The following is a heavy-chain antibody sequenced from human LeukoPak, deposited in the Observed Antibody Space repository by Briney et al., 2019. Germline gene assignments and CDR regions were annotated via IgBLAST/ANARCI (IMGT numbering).Heavy chain of an antibody. CDR1: GYTFTSYY. CDR2: INPSGGST. V-gene: IGHV1-46*01. D-gene: IGHD5-18*01. Sequence: ASVKVSCKASGYTFTSYYMQWVRQAPGQGLEWMGIINPSGGSTSYAQKFQGRVTMTRDTSTSTVYMELSSLRSEDTAVYYCARGGYSYGARYYFDYWGQGTLVTVSS. CDR3: ARGGYSYGARYYFDY. J-gene: IGHJ4*02.